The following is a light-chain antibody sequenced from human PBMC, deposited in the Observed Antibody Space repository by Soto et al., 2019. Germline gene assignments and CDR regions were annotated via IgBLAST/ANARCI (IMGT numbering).Light chain of an antibody. CDR2: EVS. Sequence: QSALTQPASVAGSPGQSITISCTGTSSDVGGYNFVSWYQQHPSEAPKLMIFEVSNRPSGVSNRFSGSKSGNTASLTISGLQAEDEADYYCSSYTSSSTLVVFGGGTKVTVL. V-gene: IGLV2-14*01. CDR1: SSDVGGYNF. CDR3: SSYTSSSTLVV. J-gene: IGLJ3*02.